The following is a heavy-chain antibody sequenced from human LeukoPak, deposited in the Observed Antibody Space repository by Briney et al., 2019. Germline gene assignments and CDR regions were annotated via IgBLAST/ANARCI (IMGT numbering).Heavy chain of an antibody. Sequence: SETLSLTCAVSGGSISSSNWWSWVRQPPGKGLQWIGGIYHSGSTNYNPSVKSRVTISVDKSKSQFSLNLTSVTAADTAVYYCARGVWAYHFWSSPTYFDYWGQGSLVTVSS. J-gene: IGHJ4*02. D-gene: IGHD3-3*01. CDR3: ARGVWAYHFWSSPTYFDY. V-gene: IGHV4-4*02. CDR2: IYHSGST. CDR1: GGSISSSNW.